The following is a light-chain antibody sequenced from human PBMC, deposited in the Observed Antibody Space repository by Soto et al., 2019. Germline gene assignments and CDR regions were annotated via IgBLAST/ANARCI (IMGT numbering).Light chain of an antibody. V-gene: IGKV1-39*01. CDR3: QQTYSTPRT. CDR1: QSIATY. Sequence: DIHMTQSPSSVSASLGDRVTITFRASQSIATYLNWYQQKPGKAPNLLIYEASSLQSGVPSGFSGTGSGTDFTLTISSLQPEDFATYYCQQTYSTPRTFGQGTKVDI. J-gene: IGKJ1*01. CDR2: EAS.